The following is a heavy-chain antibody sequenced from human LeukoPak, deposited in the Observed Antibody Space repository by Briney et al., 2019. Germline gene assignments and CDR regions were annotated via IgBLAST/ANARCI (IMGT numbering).Heavy chain of an antibody. V-gene: IGHV1-8*02. CDR3: ARGGFYCTNGVCYKTNFDY. D-gene: IGHD2-8*01. CDR2: MNPNSGNT. J-gene: IGHJ4*02. Sequence: ASVKVSCKASGYIFTNFDINWVRQATGQGLEWMGWMNPNSGNTGYAQNFQGRVTMTRNTSISTAYMELSSLRSEDTAVYYCARGGFYCTNGVCYKTNFDYWGQGTLVTVSS. CDR1: GYIFTNFD.